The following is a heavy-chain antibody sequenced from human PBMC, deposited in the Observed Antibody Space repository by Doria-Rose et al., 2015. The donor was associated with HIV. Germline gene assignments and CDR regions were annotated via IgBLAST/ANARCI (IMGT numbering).Heavy chain of an antibody. V-gene: IGHV2-26*01. CDR3: ARIKSSRWYHKYYFDF. J-gene: IGHJ4*02. D-gene: IGHD6-13*01. CDR1: GVSLSSPGMG. Sequence: SGPVLVKPTETLTLTCTVSGVSLSSPGMGVSWIRQPPGKALEWLANIFSDDERSYKTSRKSRLTISRGTSKSQVALTMTDMDPVDTATYYCARIKSSRWYHKYYFDFWGQGTLVIVSA. CDR2: IFSDDER.